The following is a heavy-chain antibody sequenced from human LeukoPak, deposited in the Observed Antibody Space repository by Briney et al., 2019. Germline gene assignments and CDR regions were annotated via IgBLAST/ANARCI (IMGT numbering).Heavy chain of an antibody. Sequence: PSETPSLTCAVYGGSFSGYYWSWIRQPPGKGLEWIGEINHSGGTNYNPSLKSRVTISVDTSKNQFSLKLSSVTAADTAVYYCARKSSITGTTAHDAFDIWGQGTMVTVSS. V-gene: IGHV4-34*01. J-gene: IGHJ3*02. CDR1: GGSFSGYY. D-gene: IGHD1-20*01. CDR2: INHSGGT. CDR3: ARKSSITGTTAHDAFDI.